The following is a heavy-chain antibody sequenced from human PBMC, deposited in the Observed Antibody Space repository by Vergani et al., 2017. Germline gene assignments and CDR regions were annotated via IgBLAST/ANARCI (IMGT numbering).Heavy chain of an antibody. CDR1: GFTFSYAW. D-gene: IGHD1-1*01. J-gene: IGHJ6*03. CDR3: TTSELERRFPYYYYYMDV. V-gene: IGHV3-15*01. CDR2: IKSKTDGGTT. Sequence: EVQLVESGGGLVQPGGSLRLSCAASGFTFSYAWMSWVRQAPGKGLEWVGRIKSKTDGGTTDYAAPVKGRFTISRDDSKNTLYLQMNSLITEDTAVYYCTTSELERRFPYYYYYMDVWGKGTTVTVSS.